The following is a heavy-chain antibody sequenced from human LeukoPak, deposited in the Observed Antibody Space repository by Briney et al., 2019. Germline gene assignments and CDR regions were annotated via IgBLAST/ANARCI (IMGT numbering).Heavy chain of an antibody. CDR1: GGSISSYY. Sequence: SETLSLTCTVSGGSISSYYWSWIRQPPGKGLEWIGYIYYSGSTNYNPSLKSRVTISVDTSKNQFSLKLSSVTAADTAVYYCAAYSSSWYKGRNNWFDPWGQGTLVTVSS. V-gene: IGHV4-59*01. CDR2: IYYSGST. CDR3: AAYSSSWYKGRNNWFDP. J-gene: IGHJ5*02. D-gene: IGHD6-13*01.